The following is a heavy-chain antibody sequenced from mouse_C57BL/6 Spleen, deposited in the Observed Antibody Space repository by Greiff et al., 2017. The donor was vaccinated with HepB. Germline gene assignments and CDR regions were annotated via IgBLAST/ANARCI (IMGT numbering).Heavy chain of an antibody. J-gene: IGHJ4*01. Sequence: QVQLKESGPGLVQPSQSLSITCTVSGFSLTSHGVHWVRQSPGKGLEWLGVIWSGGSTDYNAAFISRLSISKDNSKSQVFFKMNSLQADDTAIYYCASLTRDAMDYWGQGTSVTVSS. CDR2: IWSGGST. CDR3: ASLTRDAMDY. CDR1: GFSLTSHG. V-gene: IGHV2-2*01.